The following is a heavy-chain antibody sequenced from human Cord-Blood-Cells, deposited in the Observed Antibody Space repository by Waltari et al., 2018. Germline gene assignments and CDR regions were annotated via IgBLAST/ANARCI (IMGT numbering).Heavy chain of an antibody. CDR3: ARQGGRIE. Sequence: QLQLQESGPGLVKPSETLSLTCTVPGGSISSSSYYWGWIRQPPGKGLEWIGSIYYSGSTSYNPSLKSRVTISVDTSKNQFSLKLSSVTAADTAVYYCARQGGRIEWGQGTLVTVSS. CDR2: IYYSGST. D-gene: IGHD3-16*01. V-gene: IGHV4-39*01. CDR1: GGSISSSSYY. J-gene: IGHJ4*02.